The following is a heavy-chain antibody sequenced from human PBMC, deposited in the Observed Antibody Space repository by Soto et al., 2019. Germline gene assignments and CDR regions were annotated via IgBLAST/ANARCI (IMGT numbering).Heavy chain of an antibody. J-gene: IGHJ4*02. Sequence: QVPLQESGPGLVKPSQTLSLTCTVSGGSISSGGHYWSWIRQHPGKGLEWIGSIHYSGSTYSNPSLKSRRTMSADTSKNQLSLKLSSVTAADTAVYYCARVGQGGGFDYWGQGTLVTVS. CDR1: GGSISSGGHY. CDR2: IHYSGST. D-gene: IGHD3-16*01. V-gene: IGHV4-31*03. CDR3: ARVGQGGGFDY.